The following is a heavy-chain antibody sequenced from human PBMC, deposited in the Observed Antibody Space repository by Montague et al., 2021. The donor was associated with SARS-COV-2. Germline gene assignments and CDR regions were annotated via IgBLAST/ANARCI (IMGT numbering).Heavy chain of an antibody. CDR1: GGSISSGNW. Sequence: SETLSLTCAVSGGSISSGNWWSWVRQPPGKGLEWIGEIYHSGSTNYNPSLKSRVTISLDESKNQFSLNLSSATAADTAVYYCARFFSSWTDWGQGTLVTASS. CDR2: IYHSGST. D-gene: IGHD6-13*01. V-gene: IGHV4-4*02. J-gene: IGHJ4*02. CDR3: ARFFSSWTD.